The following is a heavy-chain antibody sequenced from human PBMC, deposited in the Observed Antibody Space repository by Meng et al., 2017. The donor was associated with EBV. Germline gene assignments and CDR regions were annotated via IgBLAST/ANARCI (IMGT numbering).Heavy chain of an antibody. CDR1: GGTFRSDA. CDR3: ASESGRGFTPDY. V-gene: IGHV1-69*01. J-gene: IGHJ4*02. CDR2: IIPMSGAP. D-gene: IGHD3-10*01. Sequence: QLQQSGAEVKKAGSSVKVSCRTSGGTFRSDAVSWVRQDPGEGLEWMGGIIPMSGAPHYAQKFQDRVTIIADESTSTHSMELNNLRFEDTAMYYCASESGRGFTPDYWGQGTLVTVSS.